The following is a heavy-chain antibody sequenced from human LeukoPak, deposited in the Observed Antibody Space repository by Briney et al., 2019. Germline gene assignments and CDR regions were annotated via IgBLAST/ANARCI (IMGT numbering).Heavy chain of an antibody. Sequence: SETLSLTCTVSGDSISSYYWSWVRQPPGKGLEWIGYIYDSENTNYNPSLRGRVTISVDTSKHQFSLNLNSVTAADTAVYYCARVRRLPHYYYYYFMDVWGKGTTVTVSS. V-gene: IGHV4-59*01. CDR1: GDSISSYY. D-gene: IGHD6-25*01. J-gene: IGHJ6*03. CDR3: ARVRRLPHYYYYYFMDV. CDR2: IYDSENT.